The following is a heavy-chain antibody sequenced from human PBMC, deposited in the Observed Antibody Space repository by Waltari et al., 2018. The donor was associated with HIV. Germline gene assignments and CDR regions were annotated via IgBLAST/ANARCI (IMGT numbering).Heavy chain of an antibody. CDR1: GGSISRSSYF. CDR2: IYYSCST. J-gene: IGHJ4*02. D-gene: IGHD5-18*01. Sequence: QLQLQESGPGLVKPSETLSLTCTVSGGSISRSSYFWGWIRQPPGKGLEWIGSIYYSCSTYYNPSRKSRVTISVDTPKNQFSLILSSVTAADTAVYYCARRHVDTALVRWGLDDWGQGTLVTVSS. CDR3: ARRHVDTALVRWGLDD. V-gene: IGHV4-39*01.